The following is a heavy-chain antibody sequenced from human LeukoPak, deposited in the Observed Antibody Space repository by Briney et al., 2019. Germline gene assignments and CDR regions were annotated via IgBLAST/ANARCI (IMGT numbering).Heavy chain of an antibody. J-gene: IGHJ4*02. CDR1: GFTFSSYA. Sequence: GGSLSLSCAASGFTFSSYAMHWVRQAPGKGLEWVAVISYDGSNKYYADSVKGRSTISRDNAKNSLYLQMNSLRVEDTAVYYCTRDPSGWGTVADYWGQGTLVIVSS. D-gene: IGHD4-23*01. V-gene: IGHV3-30-3*01. CDR3: TRDPSGWGTVADY. CDR2: ISYDGSNK.